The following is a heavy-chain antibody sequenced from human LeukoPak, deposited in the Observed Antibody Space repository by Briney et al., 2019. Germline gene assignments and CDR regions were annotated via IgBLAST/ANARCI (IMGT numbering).Heavy chain of an antibody. CDR2: IYPGDSDT. CDR3: ARLGIAVAGHAFDI. J-gene: IGHJ3*02. D-gene: IGHD6-19*01. CDR1: GYNFISYW. Sequence: GESLKISCKGSGYNFISYWIGWVRQIPGRDLEWMGIIYPGDSDTRYSPSFQGQVTISADKSISTAYLQWSSLKASDTAMYYCARLGIAVAGHAFDIWGQGTMVTVSS. V-gene: IGHV5-51*01.